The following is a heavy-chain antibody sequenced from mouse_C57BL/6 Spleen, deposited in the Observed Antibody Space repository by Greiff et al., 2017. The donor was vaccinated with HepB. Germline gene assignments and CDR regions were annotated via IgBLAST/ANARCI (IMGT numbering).Heavy chain of an antibody. CDR3: AGANWGAIAGFDY. CDR1: GFTFTDYY. CDR2: IRNKANGYTT. J-gene: IGHJ3*01. D-gene: IGHD4-1*01. Sequence: EVQVVESGGGLVQPGGSLSLSCAASGFTFTDYYMSWVRQPPGKALEWLGFIRNKANGYTTEYSASVKGRFTISRDNSQSILYLQMIALRAEESVTAYCAGANWGAIAGFDYWGQGTLVTVSA. V-gene: IGHV7-3*01.